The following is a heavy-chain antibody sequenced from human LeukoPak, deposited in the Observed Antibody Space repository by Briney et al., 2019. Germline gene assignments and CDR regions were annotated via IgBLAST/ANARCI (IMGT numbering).Heavy chain of an antibody. Sequence: GESLKISCKGSGYIFTNYYIAWVRQMPGKALEWMGIISPADSDTRYSPSFQGQVTISADKSISTAYLQWSSVKASDTAMYYCARPDCTSTTCPFDYWGQGTQVTVSS. CDR3: ARPDCTSTTCPFDY. V-gene: IGHV5-51*01. CDR2: ISPADSDT. CDR1: GYIFTNYY. J-gene: IGHJ4*02. D-gene: IGHD2-2*01.